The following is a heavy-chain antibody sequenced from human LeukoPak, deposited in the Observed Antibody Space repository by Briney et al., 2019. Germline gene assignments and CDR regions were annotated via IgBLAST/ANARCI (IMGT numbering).Heavy chain of an antibody. D-gene: IGHD3-22*01. J-gene: IGHJ4*02. CDR3: ARGRRQYDSSGYPQYFDY. CDR1: GYSISNGYY. V-gene: IGHV4-38-2*02. CDR2: INHSGST. Sequence: PSETLSLTCSVSGYSISNGYYWGWIRQPPGKGLEWIGEINHSGSTNYNPSLKSRVTISVDTSKNQFSLKLSSVTAADTAVYYCARGRRQYDSSGYPQYFDYWGQGTLVTVSS.